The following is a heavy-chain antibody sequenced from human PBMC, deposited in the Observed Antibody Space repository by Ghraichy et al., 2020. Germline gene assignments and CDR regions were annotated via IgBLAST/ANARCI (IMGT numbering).Heavy chain of an antibody. V-gene: IGHV1-8*01. J-gene: IGHJ6*02. CDR2: MNPNSGNT. D-gene: IGHD3-9*01. CDR3: ARGNGLYYDILTDRTSPYYGMDV. Sequence: ASVKVSCKASGYTFTSYDINWVRQATGQGLEWMGWMNPNSGNTGYAQKFQGRVTMTRNTSISTAYMELSSLRSEDTAVYYCARGNGLYYDILTDRTSPYYGMDVWGQGTTVTVSS. CDR1: GYTFTSYD.